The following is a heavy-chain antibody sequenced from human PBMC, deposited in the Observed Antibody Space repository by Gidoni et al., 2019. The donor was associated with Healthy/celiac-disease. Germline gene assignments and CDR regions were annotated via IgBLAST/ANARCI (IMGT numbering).Heavy chain of an antibody. CDR2: INHSGST. Sequence: QVQLQQWGAGLLTPSETLSLTCAVYGGSFSGYYWSWIRQPPGKGLEWIGEINHSGSTNYNPSLKSRVTISVDTSKNQFSLKLSPVTAADTAVYYCATGGYSNYVYRYWGQGTLVTVSS. CDR1: GGSFSGYY. V-gene: IGHV4-34*01. J-gene: IGHJ4*02. D-gene: IGHD4-4*01. CDR3: ATGGYSNYVYRY.